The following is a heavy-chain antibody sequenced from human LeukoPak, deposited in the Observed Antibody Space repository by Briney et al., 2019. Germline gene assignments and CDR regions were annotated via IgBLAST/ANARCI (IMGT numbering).Heavy chain of an antibody. V-gene: IGHV4-39*01. D-gene: IGHD4-17*01. Sequence: TAEPLSLTCAVSGGSISSTSYYWRWIRRPPGKGLEWIRSGYYTGSTYYIPSLKSRVTLSVDTSKNQYSLKLSSVTAADTAVYYCARQRDYGLGWSLGTYNWLDPWGPGTLVTVSS. CDR2: GYYTGST. CDR1: GGSISSTSYY. J-gene: IGHJ5*02. CDR3: ARQRDYGLGWSLGTYNWLDP.